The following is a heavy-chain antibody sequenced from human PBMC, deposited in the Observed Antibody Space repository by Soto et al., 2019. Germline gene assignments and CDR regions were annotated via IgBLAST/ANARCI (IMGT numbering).Heavy chain of an antibody. CDR1: GCSISSSNW. D-gene: IGHD4-17*01. CDR3: AIRTTVTTRLVY. CDR2: IYHSGRT. Sequence: QVQLQESGPGLVKPSGTLSLTCAVSGCSISSSNWWSWVRQPPGKGLEWIGEIYHSGRTNYNPSLKSRVTISLDKSKDQSSLQLSSVTAADTHGYSCAIRTTVTTRLVYWGQGPLVTVSS. J-gene: IGHJ4*02. V-gene: IGHV4-4*02.